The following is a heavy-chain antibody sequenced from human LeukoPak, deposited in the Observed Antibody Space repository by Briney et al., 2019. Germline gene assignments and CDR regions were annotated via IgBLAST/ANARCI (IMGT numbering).Heavy chain of an antibody. Sequence: SVKVSCKASGGTFSSYAISWMRQAPGQGLEWMGGIIPIFGTANYAQKFQGRVTITTDESTSTAYMELSSLRSEDTAVYYCARVGSCSSTSCYKVGWFDPWGQGTLVTVSS. CDR2: IIPIFGTA. CDR1: GGTFSSYA. V-gene: IGHV1-69*05. D-gene: IGHD2-2*02. J-gene: IGHJ5*02. CDR3: ARVGSCSSTSCYKVGWFDP.